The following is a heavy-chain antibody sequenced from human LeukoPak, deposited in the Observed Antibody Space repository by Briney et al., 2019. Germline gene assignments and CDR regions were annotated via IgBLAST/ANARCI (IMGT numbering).Heavy chain of an antibody. J-gene: IGHJ4*02. D-gene: IGHD1-26*01. V-gene: IGHV4-38-2*02. CDR1: SYSIRNGYY. CDR3: ARESALGVERVGGYFDY. Sequence: PSETLSLTCNVSSYSIRNGYYWGWVRQSPGKGLGRIGSIYYTGITYYNPSLKSRVTISIDTSKNQFSLKLTSVTATDTAVYYCARESALGVERVGGYFDYWGQGALVTVFS. CDR2: IYYTGIT.